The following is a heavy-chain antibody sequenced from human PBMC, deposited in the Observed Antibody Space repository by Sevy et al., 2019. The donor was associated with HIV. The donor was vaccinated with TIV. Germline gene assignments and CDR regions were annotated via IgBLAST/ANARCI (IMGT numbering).Heavy chain of an antibody. Sequence: GGSLRLSCAASGFTFSSYEMNWVRQAPGKGLEWVSYISSSGSTIYYADSVKGRFTISRHNAKNSLYLQMNSLRAEDTAVYYCARAGYGSGSPRPKNYYYYYMDVWGKGTTVTVSS. CDR1: GFTFSSYE. V-gene: IGHV3-48*03. CDR3: ARAGYGSGSPRPKNYYYYYMDV. CDR2: ISSSGSTI. J-gene: IGHJ6*03. D-gene: IGHD3-10*01.